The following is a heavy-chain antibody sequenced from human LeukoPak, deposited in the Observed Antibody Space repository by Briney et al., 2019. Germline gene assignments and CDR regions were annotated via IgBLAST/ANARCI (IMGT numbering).Heavy chain of an antibody. V-gene: IGHV4-31*03. CDR1: GASISSGGYS. CDR2: IYYTGST. J-gene: IGHJ4*02. D-gene: IGHD3-3*01. CDR3: ARTITIFGALGYFDY. Sequence: TSQTLSLTCTVSGASISSGGYSWSWVHQHPGKGLEWIGCIYYTGSTYYNPSLERRVTISVATSKNQFSLKVSSVTAADTAVYFCARTITIFGALGYFDYWGQGTLVTVSS.